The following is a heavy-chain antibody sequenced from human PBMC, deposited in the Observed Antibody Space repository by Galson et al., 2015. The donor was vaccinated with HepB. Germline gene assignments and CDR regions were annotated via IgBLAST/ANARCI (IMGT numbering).Heavy chain of an antibody. D-gene: IGHD3-22*01. CDR2: IIPIFGTA. CDR3: ARGELHYDSSGYASGY. CDR1: GGTFSSYA. Sequence: SCKASGGTFSSYAISWVRQAPGQGLEWMGGIIPIFGTANYAQKFQGRVTITADESTSTAYMELSSLRSEDTAVYYCARGELHYDSSGYASGYWGQGTLVTVSS. V-gene: IGHV1-69*01. J-gene: IGHJ4*02.